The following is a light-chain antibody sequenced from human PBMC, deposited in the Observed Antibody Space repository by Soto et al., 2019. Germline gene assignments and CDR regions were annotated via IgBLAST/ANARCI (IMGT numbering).Light chain of an antibody. J-gene: IGKJ4*01. Sequence: DIQLTQSPSFLSASVGDKVTITCRASQAISRSLAWYQQNPGKAPKLLIYGASTLQSGVPSRFSGSGSGTEFTLTIGSLQPEDFATYYCQQLNSYPLTFGGVAKVEMK. CDR1: QAISRS. CDR2: GAS. CDR3: QQLNSYPLT. V-gene: IGKV1-9*01.